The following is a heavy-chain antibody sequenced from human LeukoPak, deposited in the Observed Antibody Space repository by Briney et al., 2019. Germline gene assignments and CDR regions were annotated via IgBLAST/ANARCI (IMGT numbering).Heavy chain of an antibody. J-gene: IGHJ3*02. V-gene: IGHV3-9*01. Sequence: GGSLRLSCAASGFTFDDYAMHWVRQAPGKGLEWVSGISWNSGSIGYADSVMGRFTISRDNAKNSLYLQMNSLRAEDTALYYCAKLPFAHGYSSSWDSGPFTFDIWGQGTMVTVSS. CDR2: ISWNSGSI. CDR3: AKLPFAHGYSSSWDSGPFTFDI. D-gene: IGHD6-13*01. CDR1: GFTFDDYA.